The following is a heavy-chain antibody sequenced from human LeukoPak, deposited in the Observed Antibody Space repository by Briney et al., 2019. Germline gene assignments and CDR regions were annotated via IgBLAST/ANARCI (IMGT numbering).Heavy chain of an antibody. CDR2: ISWNSGSI. J-gene: IGHJ4*02. D-gene: IGHD4-17*01. CDR1: GFTFDDYA. CDR3: ASSMTTVTTTTWLPLDY. Sequence: GGSLRLSCAASGFTFDDYAMHWVRQAPGKGLEWVSGISWNSGSIGYADSVKGRFTISGDNSKNTLYLQMNSLRAEDTAVYYCASSMTTVTTTTWLPLDYWGQGTLITVSS. V-gene: IGHV3-9*01.